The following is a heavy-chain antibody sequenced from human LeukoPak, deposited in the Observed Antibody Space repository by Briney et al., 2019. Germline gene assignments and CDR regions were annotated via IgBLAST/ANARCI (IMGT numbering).Heavy chain of an antibody. V-gene: IGHV1-69*13. CDR1: GGTSSSYA. D-gene: IGHD2-2*01. J-gene: IGHJ5*02. CDR3: ARDRYCSSTSCKSHPMGYWFDP. CDR2: IIPIFGTA. Sequence: ASVKVSCKASGGTSSSYAISWVRQAPGQGLEWMGGIIPIFGTANYAQKFQGRVTITADESTSTAYMELSSLRSEDTAVCYCARDRYCSSTSCKSHPMGYWFDPWGQGTLVTVSS.